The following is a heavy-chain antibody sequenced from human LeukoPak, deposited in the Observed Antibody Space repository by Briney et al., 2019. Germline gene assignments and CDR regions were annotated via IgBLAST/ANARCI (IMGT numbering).Heavy chain of an antibody. Sequence: ASVKVSCKAAGYTFTSYDINRVRRATGQRLGWLGWIGTNIGNTGYSQKFQGRVNMTRNTSISTAYMELCSLRSEDTAVYYCARGWKTGTRVAVDIWGQGTMVTVSS. CDR1: GYTFTSYD. CDR3: ARGWKTGTRVAVDI. CDR2: IGTNIGNT. V-gene: IGHV1-8*01. D-gene: IGHD1-1*01. J-gene: IGHJ3*02.